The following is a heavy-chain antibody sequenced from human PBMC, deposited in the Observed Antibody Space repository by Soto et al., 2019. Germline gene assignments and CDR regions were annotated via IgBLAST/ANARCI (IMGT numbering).Heavy chain of an antibody. V-gene: IGHV1-8*01. CDR1: GYNFSAYY. CDR2: LNPRNGQT. Sequence: QVQLVQSGAEVKKPGASVKVSCQTSGYNFSAYYFNWVRQAAGQGPEWMGWLNPRNGQTGYVQKFRGRVTMTRDTSIATVYLELSRLTSEDTAIYFSARETDTSMVDYWGQGTLVTVSS. J-gene: IGHJ4*02. CDR3: ARETDTSMVDY. D-gene: IGHD5-18*01.